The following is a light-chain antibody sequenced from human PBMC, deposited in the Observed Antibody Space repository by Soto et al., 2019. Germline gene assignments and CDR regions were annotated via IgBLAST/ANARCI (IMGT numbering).Light chain of an antibody. CDR2: GAS. CDR1: QSVSSD. V-gene: IGKV3-15*01. CDR3: QQYNDWPLT. J-gene: IGKJ4*01. Sequence: ERVMTQSPATLSVSPGERATLSCRASQSVSSDLAWYQQKPGQAPRLLIYGASTRATGVPARFSGSGSGTEFTLTIRSLQSEDFSVYSCQQYNDWPLTFGGGTKVEIK.